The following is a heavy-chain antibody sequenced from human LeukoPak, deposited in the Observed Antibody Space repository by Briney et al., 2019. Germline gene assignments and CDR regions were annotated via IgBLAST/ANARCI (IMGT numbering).Heavy chain of an antibody. J-gene: IGHJ6*02. CDR1: GFTFSSYG. V-gene: IGHV3-30*18. Sequence: AGGSLRLSCAASGFTFSSYGMHWVRQAPGKGLEWVAVISYDGSNKYYADSVKGRFTISRDNSKNTLYLQMNSLRAEDTAVYYCAKDRIESYYYYYGMDVWGQGTTVTVSS. CDR2: ISYDGSNK. D-gene: IGHD3-3*02. CDR3: AKDRIESYYYYYGMDV.